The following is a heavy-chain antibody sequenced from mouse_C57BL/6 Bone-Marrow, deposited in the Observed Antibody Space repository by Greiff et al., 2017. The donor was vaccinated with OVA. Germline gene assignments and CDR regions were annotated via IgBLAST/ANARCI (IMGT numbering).Heavy chain of an antibody. CDR1: GFSLTSYG. CDR3: ARHSRLNYYAMDY. CDR2: IWSDGST. J-gene: IGHJ4*01. Sequence: VKLVESGPGLVAPSQSLSITCTVSGFSLTSYGVHWVRQPPGKGLEWLVVIWSDGSTTYNSALKSRLSISKDNSKSQVFLKMNSLQTDDTAMYYCARHSRLNYYAMDYWGQGTSVTVSS. V-gene: IGHV2-6-1*01. D-gene: IGHD2-2*01.